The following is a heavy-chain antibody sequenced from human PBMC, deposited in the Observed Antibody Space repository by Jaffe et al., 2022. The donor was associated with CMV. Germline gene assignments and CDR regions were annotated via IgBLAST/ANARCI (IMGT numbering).Heavy chain of an antibody. V-gene: IGHV3-23*04. Sequence: EVQLVESGGGLVQPGGSLRLSCAASGFTFSSYAMNWVRQAPGKGLEWVSAMSGSGSSTYYADSVKGRFTIFRDNSKNTLYLQMNSLRAEDTAVYYCAKDRQSKYYSESSGYYYQYYYYMDVWGKGTTVTVSS. D-gene: IGHD3-22*01. CDR1: GFTFSSYA. J-gene: IGHJ6*03. CDR3: AKDRQSKYYSESSGYYYQYYYYMDV. CDR2: MSGSGSST.